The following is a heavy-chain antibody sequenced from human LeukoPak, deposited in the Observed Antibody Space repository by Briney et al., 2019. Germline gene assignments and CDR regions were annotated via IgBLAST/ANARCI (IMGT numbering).Heavy chain of an antibody. CDR3: AKAVVGATYDAFDI. CDR2: ISRNSGSI. J-gene: IGHJ3*02. Sequence: GGSLRLSCAASGFTFSSYSMHWVRQAPGKGLEWVSGISRNSGSIGYADSVKGRFTISRDNAKNSLYLQMNSLRAEDTALYYCAKAVVGATYDAFDIWGQGTMVTVSS. V-gene: IGHV3-9*01. CDR1: GFTFSSYS. D-gene: IGHD1-26*01.